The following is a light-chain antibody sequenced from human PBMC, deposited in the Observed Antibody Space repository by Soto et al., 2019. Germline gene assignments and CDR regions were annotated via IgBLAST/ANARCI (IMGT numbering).Light chain of an antibody. Sequence: EIVMTQSPATLSVSPGERATLSCRASQSVRSNVAWYQQKPGQAPRLLMSGASTRATGIPARFSGSGSGTEFTLTISSLQSEDFAVYYCQQYNNWPPYAFGQGTKVDI. CDR2: GAS. CDR1: QSVRSN. V-gene: IGKV3-15*01. CDR3: QQYNNWPPYA. J-gene: IGKJ2*01.